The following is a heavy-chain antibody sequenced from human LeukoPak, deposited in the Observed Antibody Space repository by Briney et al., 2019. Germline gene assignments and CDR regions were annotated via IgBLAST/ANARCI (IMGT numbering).Heavy chain of an antibody. CDR2: IKQDGSEK. CDR1: GFTLNTYW. CDR3: ARGGGDFWSGYYPSWFDY. J-gene: IGHJ4*02. Sequence: GGSLRLSCVASGFTLNTYWMSWVRQAPGKGLEWVANIKQDGSEKYYVDSVKGRFTISRDNAKNSLYLQMNSLRVEDTAVYYCARGGGDFWSGYYPSWFDYWGQGTLVTVSS. V-gene: IGHV3-7*01. D-gene: IGHD3-3*01.